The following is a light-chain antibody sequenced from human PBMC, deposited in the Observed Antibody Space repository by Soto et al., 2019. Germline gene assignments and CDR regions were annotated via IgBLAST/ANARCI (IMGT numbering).Light chain of an antibody. CDR1: QTISIF. V-gene: IGKV1-39*01. CDR2: TAS. Sequence: DIHMTQSPSSLSASVGDRVTITCRASQTISIFLNWYQHKPGKPPTLLIYTASSLQSGVPSRFSGSGSGTDFTLTISSLQPEDFATYYCQQSYKTPLTFGGGTKVDIK. CDR3: QQSYKTPLT. J-gene: IGKJ4*01.